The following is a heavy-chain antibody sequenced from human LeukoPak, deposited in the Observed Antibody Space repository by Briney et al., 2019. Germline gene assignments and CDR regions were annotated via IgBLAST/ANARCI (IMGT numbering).Heavy chain of an antibody. CDR2: ISDSGAGT. Sequence: GGSLRLSCAASGFTFSNYGMSWVRQAPGKGLEWVSAISDSGAGTYYADSVKGRFTISRDNSKNTLYLQMNSLRAEDTAVYYCAKDRMGRWYYDSSGYAPMDVWGKGTTVTVSS. J-gene: IGHJ6*03. CDR1: GFTFSNYG. V-gene: IGHV3-23*01. CDR3: AKDRMGRWYYDSSGYAPMDV. D-gene: IGHD3-22*01.